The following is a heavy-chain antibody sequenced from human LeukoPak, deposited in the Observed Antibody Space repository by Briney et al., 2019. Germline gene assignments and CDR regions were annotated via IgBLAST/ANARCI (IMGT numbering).Heavy chain of an antibody. D-gene: IGHD3-3*01. J-gene: IGHJ4*02. CDR3: AKVFTVYRLSASDY. Sequence: GGSLRLSCAASGFTFSSYAMSWVRQAPGKGLEWVSAISGSGGSTYYADSVKGLFTISRVNSKNTLYLQMNSLRAEDTAVYYCAKVFTVYRLSASDYWGQGTLVTVSS. V-gene: IGHV3-23*01. CDR1: GFTFSSYA. CDR2: ISGSGGST.